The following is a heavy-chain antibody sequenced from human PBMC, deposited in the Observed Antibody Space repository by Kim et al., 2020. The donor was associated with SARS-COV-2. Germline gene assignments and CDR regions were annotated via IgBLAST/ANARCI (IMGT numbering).Heavy chain of an antibody. CDR3: ARDLMYSSSWYDY. V-gene: IGHV1-18*01. Sequence: AQKLQDRVTMTTDPSTNTAYMGLRSLRSDDTAVYYCARDLMYSSSWYDYWGQGTLVTVSS. J-gene: IGHJ4*02. D-gene: IGHD6-13*01.